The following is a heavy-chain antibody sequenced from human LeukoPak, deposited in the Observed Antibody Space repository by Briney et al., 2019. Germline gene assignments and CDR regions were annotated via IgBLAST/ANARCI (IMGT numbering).Heavy chain of an antibody. J-gene: IGHJ4*02. CDR2: IYYSGST. Sequence: SETLSLTCTVSGGSISSYYWSWIRQPPGKGLEWIGYIYYSGSTNYNPPLKSRVTISVDTSKNQFSLKLSSVTAADTAVYYCARQRRYSSGWYLFDYWGQGTLVTVSS. D-gene: IGHD6-19*01. CDR3: ARQRRYSSGWYLFDY. V-gene: IGHV4-59*08. CDR1: GGSISSYY.